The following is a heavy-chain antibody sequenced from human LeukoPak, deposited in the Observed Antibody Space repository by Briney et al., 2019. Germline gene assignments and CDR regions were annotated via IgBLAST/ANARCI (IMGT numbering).Heavy chain of an antibody. CDR3: ARGGIVGATMFDY. CDR1: GDSISSDY. J-gene: IGHJ4*02. Sequence: SETLSLTCAVSGDSISSDYWSWVRQPPGKGLEWIGYIYYTGSTNYNPSLKSRVTISVDTSKNQFSLKLSSVTAADTAVYYCARGGIVGATMFDYWGQGTLVTVSS. V-gene: IGHV4-59*01. CDR2: IYYTGST. D-gene: IGHD1-26*01.